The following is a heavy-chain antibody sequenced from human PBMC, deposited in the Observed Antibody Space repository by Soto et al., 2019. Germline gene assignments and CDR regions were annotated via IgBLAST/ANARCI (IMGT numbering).Heavy chain of an antibody. CDR2: ISPVIGTT. CDR3: ARDYSGYDPALNRFDP. D-gene: IGHD5-12*01. V-gene: IGHV1-69*06. CDR1: GDIFGNYA. Sequence: SVKVSYKASGDIFGNYAIIWVRQAPGQGLEWLGGISPVIGTTHYAQRFQGRLTITADRSTMTTYMELSGLKSEDTAIYFCARDYSGYDPALNRFDPWGQGTLVTVSS. J-gene: IGHJ5*02.